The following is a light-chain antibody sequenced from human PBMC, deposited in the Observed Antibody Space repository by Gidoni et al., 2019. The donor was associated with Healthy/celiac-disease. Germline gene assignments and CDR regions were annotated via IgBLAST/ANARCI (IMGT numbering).Light chain of an antibody. J-gene: IGKJ2*01. Sequence: DIQMTQSPSTLSASVEDRVTITCRASQSISSWLAWYQQKPGKAPKLLIYDASSLESGVPSRFSGSGSGTEFTLTISSLQPDDFATYYCQQYNSYPYTFGQXTKLEIK. CDR2: DAS. CDR1: QSISSW. V-gene: IGKV1-5*01. CDR3: QQYNSYPYT.